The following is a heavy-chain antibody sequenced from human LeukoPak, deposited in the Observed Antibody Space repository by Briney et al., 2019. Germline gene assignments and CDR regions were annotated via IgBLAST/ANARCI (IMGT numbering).Heavy chain of an antibody. CDR3: ARDYVWGSYRYFDY. CDR1: GGSISSGGHY. J-gene: IGHJ4*02. V-gene: IGHV4-30-2*01. Sequence: SETLSLTCTVSGGSISSGGHYWSWIRQPPGKGLEWIGYIYHSGSTYYNPSLKSRVTISVDRSKNQFSLKLSSVTAADTAVYYCARDYVWGSYRYFDYWGQGTLVTVSS. D-gene: IGHD3-16*02. CDR2: IYHSGST.